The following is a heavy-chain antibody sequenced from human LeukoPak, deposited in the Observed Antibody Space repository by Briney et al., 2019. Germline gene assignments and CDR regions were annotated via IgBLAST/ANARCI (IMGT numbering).Heavy chain of an antibody. J-gene: IGHJ4*02. CDR2: TSGSGGAT. D-gene: IGHD3-22*01. V-gene: IGHV3-23*01. Sequence: PGGSLRLSCAASGFSLFAMHWVRQAPGKGLEWVSATSGSGGATYHADADSVKGRFTISRDNSKNALYLEINNLRAEDTAVYYSAKDGYNYDSSGHFDYWGQGTLVTVSS. CDR3: AKDGYNYDSSGHFDY. CDR1: GFSLFA.